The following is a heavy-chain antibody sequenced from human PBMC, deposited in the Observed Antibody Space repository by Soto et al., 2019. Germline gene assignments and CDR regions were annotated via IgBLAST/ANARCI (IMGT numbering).Heavy chain of an antibody. Sequence: QVQLVESGGGVVQPGRSLRLSCTASGLTFSSYGMHWVRQAPGKGLEWVAEIWYDGNNKYYGDSVKGRFTISRDNSKNTLYLQMNSLRAEDTGVYSCASRSDGFDYWGQGTLVTVSS. CDR2: IWYDGNNK. J-gene: IGHJ4*02. CDR3: ASRSDGFDY. CDR1: GLTFSSYG. V-gene: IGHV3-33*01.